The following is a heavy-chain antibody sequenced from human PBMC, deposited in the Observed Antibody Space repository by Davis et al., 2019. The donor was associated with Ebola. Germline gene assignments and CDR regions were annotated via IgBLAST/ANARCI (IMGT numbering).Heavy chain of an antibody. D-gene: IGHD2-15*01. CDR2: INTKNGNP. CDR1: GYTFAYYA. Sequence: ASVKVSCKASGYTFAYYAMNWVRQAPGQGLEWTGCINTKNGNPTYAQGFTGRLVFSLDTSVSTAYLEISSLKAEDTAVYYCARRMDCSGDSCYCLQHWGQGTLVTVSS. CDR3: ARRMDCSGDSCYCLQH. V-gene: IGHV7-4-1*02. J-gene: IGHJ1*01.